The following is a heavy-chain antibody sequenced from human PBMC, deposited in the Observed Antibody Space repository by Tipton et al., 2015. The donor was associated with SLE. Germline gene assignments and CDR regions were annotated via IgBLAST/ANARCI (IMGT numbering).Heavy chain of an antibody. CDR2: IYYSGST. CDR3: ARDHSSSPAYFQH. J-gene: IGHJ1*01. D-gene: IGHD6-6*01. Sequence: TPSLTCTVSGGSISSGGYYWSWIRQHPGKGLEWIGYIYYSGSTYYNPSLKSRVTISVDTSKNQFSLKLSSVTAADTAVYYCARDHSSSPAYFQHWGQRTLVTVSS. CDR1: GGSISSGGYY. V-gene: IGHV4-31*03.